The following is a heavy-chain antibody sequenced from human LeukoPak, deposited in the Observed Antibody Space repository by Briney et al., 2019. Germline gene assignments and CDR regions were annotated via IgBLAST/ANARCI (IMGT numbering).Heavy chain of an antibody. V-gene: IGHV3-23*01. Sequence: GGSLRLSCAASGFTFSSYAMSWVRQAPGKGLEWVSAISGSGGSTYYADSVKGRFTISRDNSKNTLYLQMNSLRAEDTAVYYCARGSARIVVVEGDAFDIWGQGTMVTVSS. CDR2: ISGSGGST. CDR1: GFTFSSYA. J-gene: IGHJ3*02. CDR3: ARGSARIVVVEGDAFDI. D-gene: IGHD2-15*01.